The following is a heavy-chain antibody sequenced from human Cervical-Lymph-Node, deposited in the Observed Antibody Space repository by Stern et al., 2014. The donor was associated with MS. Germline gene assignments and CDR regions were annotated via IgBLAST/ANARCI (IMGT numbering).Heavy chain of an antibody. CDR1: GFTFSTSA. V-gene: IGHV3-23*04. J-gene: IGHJ4*02. Sequence: EMQLVESGGGLVQPGGSLRLSCAASGFTFSTSAMSWVRQPPGKGLEWVSSVSGSGGNTYYADSVKGRFTISRDNSDNTLYLQMSRLRAEDTAVYYCAKQLIISLDSWGQGTLVTVSS. CDR3: AKQLIISLDS. D-gene: IGHD1-1*01. CDR2: VSGSGGNT.